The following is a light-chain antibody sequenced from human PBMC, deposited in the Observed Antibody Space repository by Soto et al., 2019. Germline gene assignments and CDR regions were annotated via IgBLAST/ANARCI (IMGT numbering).Light chain of an antibody. Sequence: DIVMTQSPDSLAVSLGERATINCKSSQSVLYSSNNKNYLAWYQQKPGQPPKLLIYWASTRESGVPDRFSGSGSETDFTLTISSLQAEDVSGYYCQQYYSTPWTFGQGTKVEIK. CDR2: WAS. J-gene: IGKJ1*01. V-gene: IGKV4-1*01. CDR3: QQYYSTPWT. CDR1: QSVLYSSNNKNY.